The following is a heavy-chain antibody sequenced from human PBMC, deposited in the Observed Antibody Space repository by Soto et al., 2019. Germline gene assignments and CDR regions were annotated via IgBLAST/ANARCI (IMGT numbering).Heavy chain of an antibody. J-gene: IGHJ6*02. Sequence: QVQLVQSGAEVKKPGSSVKVSCKTSGGTFSSYAISWVRQAPGQGLEWMGGIIPIFGTANYAQKFQGRVTITADKSTSTAYMELSSLRFEDTALYYCAKTPGDGYKLWELYGMDVWGQGTTVTVSS. CDR3: AKTPGDGYKLWELYGMDV. CDR2: IIPIFGTA. D-gene: IGHD5-12*01. V-gene: IGHV1-69*06. CDR1: GGTFSSYA.